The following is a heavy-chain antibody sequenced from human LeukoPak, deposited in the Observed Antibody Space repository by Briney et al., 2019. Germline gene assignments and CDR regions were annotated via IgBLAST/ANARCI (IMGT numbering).Heavy chain of an antibody. V-gene: IGHV1-18*01. D-gene: IGHD2-15*01. Sequence: ASVKVSCKASGYTFTSYGISWVRQAPGQGLEWMGWISAYNGNTNYAQKLQGRVTMTTDTSTSTAYMELRSLRSDDTAVYYCARDRLRLGYERTNWFDPWGQGTLVTVSS. CDR1: GYTFTSYG. J-gene: IGHJ5*02. CDR2: ISAYNGNT. CDR3: ARDRLRLGYERTNWFDP.